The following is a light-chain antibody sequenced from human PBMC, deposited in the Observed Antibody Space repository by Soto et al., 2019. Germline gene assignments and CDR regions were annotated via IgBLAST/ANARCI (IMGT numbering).Light chain of an antibody. CDR2: EVS. CDR1: SGDVGHYNY. CDR3: TSYTTSRISV. Sequence: QSALTQPASVSGSPGQSITICCTGSSGDVGHYNYVSWYQQHPGKAPKLMIYEVSNRPSGVSNRFSGSKSGNTASLIISGLQAEDEADYYCTSYTTSRISVFGGGTKVTVL. J-gene: IGLJ3*02. V-gene: IGLV2-14*01.